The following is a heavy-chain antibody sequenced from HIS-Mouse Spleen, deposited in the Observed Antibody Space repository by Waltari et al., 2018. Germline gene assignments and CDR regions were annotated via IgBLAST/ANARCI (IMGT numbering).Heavy chain of an antibody. CDR2: IYYSGRT. CDR1: GGSIRSSSYY. CDR3: AREIPYSSSWYDWYFDL. Sequence: QLQLQESGPGLVKPSEPLSLTCTVSGGSIRSSSYYWGWIRQPPGKGREWIGSIYYSGRTYYNPSLKSRVTISVDTSKNQFSLKLSSVTAADTAVYYCAREIPYSSSWYDWYFDLWGRGTLVTVSS. D-gene: IGHD6-13*01. V-gene: IGHV4-39*07. J-gene: IGHJ2*01.